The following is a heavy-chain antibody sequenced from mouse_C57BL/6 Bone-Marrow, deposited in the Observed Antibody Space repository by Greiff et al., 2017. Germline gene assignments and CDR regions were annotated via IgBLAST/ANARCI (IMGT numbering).Heavy chain of an antibody. CDR2: ISSGSTTI. CDR3: ERNIFLFAS. V-gene: IGHV5-17*01. J-gene: IGHJ3*01. Sequence: EVQLVESGGGLVQPRGSLQLSSAASVFPFGDSGIHWVRQAPEKGLEWVAYISSGSTTIYYADTVKGRLTISRDNAKITLVLQMTSLRSDDSAMYYGERNIFLFASWG. CDR1: VFPFGDSG.